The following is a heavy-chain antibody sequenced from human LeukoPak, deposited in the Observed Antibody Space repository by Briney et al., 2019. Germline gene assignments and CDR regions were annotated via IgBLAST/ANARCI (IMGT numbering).Heavy chain of an antibody. CDR3: ARADPTVLLWFGELGFDY. V-gene: IGHV3-74*01. CDR2: INSDGSST. D-gene: IGHD3-10*01. Sequence: GGSLRLSCAASGFTFSSYWMHWVRQAPGKGLVWVSRINSDGSSTSYADSVKGRFIISRDNAKNTLYLQMNSLRAEDTAVYYCARADPTVLLWFGELGFDYWGQGTLVTVSS. J-gene: IGHJ4*02. CDR1: GFTFSSYW.